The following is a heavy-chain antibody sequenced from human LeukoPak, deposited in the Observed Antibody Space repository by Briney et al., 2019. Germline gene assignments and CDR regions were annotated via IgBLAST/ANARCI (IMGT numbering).Heavy chain of an antibody. J-gene: IGHJ4*02. V-gene: IGHV3-23*01. CDR2: ISGSGGNT. D-gene: IGHD3-22*01. CDR1: GFTFSNYA. CDR3: AKHFYGSSGRPYFFDY. Sequence: PGGSLRLSCAASGFTFSNYAMSWVRQAPGKGLEWVPGISGSGGNTNYADSVKGRFTISRDNSKSTLYLQMNGLRAEDTAVYYCAKHFYGSSGRPYFFDYWGQGTLVTVSS.